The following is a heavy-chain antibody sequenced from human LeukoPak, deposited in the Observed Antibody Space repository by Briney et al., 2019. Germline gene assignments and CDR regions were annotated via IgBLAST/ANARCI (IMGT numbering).Heavy chain of an antibody. CDR3: AREFEMATIGY. Sequence: ASVKVSCKASGYTFTGYYMHWVRQAPGQGLEWMGWINPNSGGTKYAQKFQGRVTMTRDTPISTAYMELSRLRSDDTAVYYCAREFEMATIGYWGQGTLVTVSS. CDR2: INPNSGGT. D-gene: IGHD5-24*01. J-gene: IGHJ4*02. V-gene: IGHV1-2*02. CDR1: GYTFTGYY.